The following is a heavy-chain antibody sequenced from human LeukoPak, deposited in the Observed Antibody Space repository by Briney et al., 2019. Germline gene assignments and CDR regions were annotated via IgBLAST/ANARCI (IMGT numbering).Heavy chain of an antibody. CDR3: AKGNWGTPFDY. V-gene: IGHV3-9*01. J-gene: IGHJ4*02. D-gene: IGHD7-27*01. Sequence: GGTLRLSCTASGFTFGDYTMHWVRQAPGKGLEWVSGITWDSGAISYADSVKGRFTISRDNAKSSLYLQLNSLRAEDTAFYYCAKGNWGTPFDYWGQGTLVTVSS. CDR1: GFTFGDYT. CDR2: ITWDSGAI.